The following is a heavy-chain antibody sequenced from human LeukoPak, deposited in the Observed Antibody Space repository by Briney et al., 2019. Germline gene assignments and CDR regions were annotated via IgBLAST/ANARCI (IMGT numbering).Heavy chain of an antibody. J-gene: IGHJ3*02. CDR3: ARARGATIFQSAFDI. D-gene: IGHD5-24*01. CDR1: GGSISSYY. V-gene: IGHV4-59*01. CDR2: IYYSGST. Sequence: SETLSLTCTVSGGSISSYYWSWIRQPPGKGLEWIGYIYYSGSTNHNPSLKSRVTISVDTSKNQFSLKLTSVTAADTAVYYCARARGATIFQSAFDIWGQGTMVTVSS.